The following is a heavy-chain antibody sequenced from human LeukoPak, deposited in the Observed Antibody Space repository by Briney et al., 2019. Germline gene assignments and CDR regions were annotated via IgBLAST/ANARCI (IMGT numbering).Heavy chain of an antibody. Sequence: SETLSLPCTVSGGSISSGDYYWSWIRQPPGKSLEWIGYIYYSGSTYYNPSLKSRVTMSVDTSKNQFSLKLSSVTAADTAVYYCARELTYADYWGQGTLVTVSS. D-gene: IGHD4/OR15-4a*01. V-gene: IGHV4-30-4*01. CDR2: IYYSGST. CDR1: GGSISSGDYY. CDR3: ARELTYADY. J-gene: IGHJ4*02.